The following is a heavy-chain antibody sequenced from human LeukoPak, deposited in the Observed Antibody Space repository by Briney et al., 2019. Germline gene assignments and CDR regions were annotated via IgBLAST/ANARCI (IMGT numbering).Heavy chain of an antibody. CDR1: GGTLSTYS. D-gene: IGHD5-24*01. CDR3: ARGNVYNSYYFDY. Sequence: SETLSLTCTVSGGTLSTYSMSWIRQPPGKGLEYIGYVYYSGSTNYNPSLKSRVTMSVDTSNNQFSLKLNSVTAADTAVYYCARGNVYNSYYFDYWGGGPLVTVSS. V-gene: IGHV4-59*01. J-gene: IGHJ4*02. CDR2: VYYSGST.